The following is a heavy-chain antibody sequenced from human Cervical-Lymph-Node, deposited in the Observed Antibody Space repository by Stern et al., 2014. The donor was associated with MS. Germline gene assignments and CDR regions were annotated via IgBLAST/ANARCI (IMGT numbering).Heavy chain of an antibody. D-gene: IGHD3-3*01. CDR3: AHVNYDFWSGYYTCFDY. CDR2: IYWDDAK. V-gene: IGHV2-5*02. J-gene: IGHJ4*02. Sequence: ESGPTLVKPTQTLTLTCTFSGFSLSTSGVGVGRLRHAPGKALEGLVLIYWDDAKRYSQSLKSRLTITKDPSKNQVVLTMTNMHPVDTATYYCAHVNYDFWSGYYTCFDYWGQGTLVTVSS. CDR1: GFSLSTSGVG.